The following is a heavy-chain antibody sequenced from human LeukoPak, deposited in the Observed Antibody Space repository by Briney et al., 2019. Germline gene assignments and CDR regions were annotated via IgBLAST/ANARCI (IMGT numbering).Heavy chain of an antibody. CDR3: ARAGFGYYDSSGHFDY. V-gene: IGHV1-46*01. J-gene: IGHJ4*02. CDR2: INPSGGST. D-gene: IGHD3-22*01. Sequence: ASVKVSCKASGYTFTSYYVHWVRQAPGQGLEWMGIINPSGGSTSYAQKFQGRVTMTRDTSTSTVYMELSSLRSEDTAVYYCARAGFGYYDSSGHFDYWGQGTLVTVSS. CDR1: GYTFTSYY.